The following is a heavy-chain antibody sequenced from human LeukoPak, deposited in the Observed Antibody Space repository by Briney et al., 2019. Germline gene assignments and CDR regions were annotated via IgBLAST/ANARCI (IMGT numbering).Heavy chain of an antibody. D-gene: IGHD6-6*01. Sequence: GASVKVSCKASGYTFTSYDINWVRQATGQGLEWMGWMNPNSGNTGYAQKFQGRVTMTRNTSISTAYMELSSLRSEDTAVYYCARASRIAARPNRRGAYNWFDPWGQGTLVTVSS. J-gene: IGHJ5*02. CDR3: ARASRIAARPNRRGAYNWFDP. CDR2: MNPNSGNT. CDR1: GYTFTSYD. V-gene: IGHV1-8*01.